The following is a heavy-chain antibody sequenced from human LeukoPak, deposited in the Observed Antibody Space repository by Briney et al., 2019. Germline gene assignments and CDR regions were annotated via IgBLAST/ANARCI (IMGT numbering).Heavy chain of an antibody. CDR3: ASGSIIVVVMGIGY. J-gene: IGHJ4*02. V-gene: IGHV1-69*10. Sequence: ASVKVSCKASGGTFSSYAINWVRQAPGQGLEWMGGIIPFLGTTDYAQNFQGRVTITTDKSTSTAYMELSSLRSEDTAVYYCASGSIIVVVMGIGYWGQGTLLTVSS. D-gene: IGHD3-22*01. CDR1: GGTFSSYA. CDR2: IIPFLGTT.